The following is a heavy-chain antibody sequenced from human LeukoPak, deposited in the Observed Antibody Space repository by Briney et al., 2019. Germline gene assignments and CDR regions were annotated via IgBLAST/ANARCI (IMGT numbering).Heavy chain of an antibody. Sequence: GGSLRLSCAASGFTVSIYNLNWVRQAPGKGLEWVAYIGRSGDRTTKYADSVKGRFTISRDNAEDSLFLQMNSLRVEDTAVYYCARERYQLLSHYYYYYMDVWGKGTTVTVSS. V-gene: IGHV3-48*04. CDR1: GFTVSIYN. CDR3: ARERYQLLSHYYYYYMDV. J-gene: IGHJ6*03. CDR2: IGRSGDRTT. D-gene: IGHD2-2*01.